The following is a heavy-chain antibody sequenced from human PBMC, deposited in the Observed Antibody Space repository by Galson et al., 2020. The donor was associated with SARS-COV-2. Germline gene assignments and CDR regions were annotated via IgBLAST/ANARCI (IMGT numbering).Heavy chain of an antibody. D-gene: IGHD3-10*01. CDR3: AISYGSGFDY. J-gene: IGHJ4*02. CDR2: ISGSGGST. CDR1: GFTYSSYA. Sequence: ESLKLPCAASGFTYSSYAMSWVRQAPGKGLEWVSAISGSGGSTYYADSVKGRFTISRDNPKNTLYLQMNSLRAEDTAVYYCAISYGSGFDYWGQGTLVTVSS. V-gene: IGHV3-23*01.